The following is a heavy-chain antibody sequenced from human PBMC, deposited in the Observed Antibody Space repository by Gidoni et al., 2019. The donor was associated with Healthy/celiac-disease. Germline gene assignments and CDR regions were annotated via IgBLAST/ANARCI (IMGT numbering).Heavy chain of an antibody. CDR3: ARDYYYDSSGYQYYYYGMDF. CDR2: IWYDGSNK. Sequence: QVQLVESGGGVVQPGRSLRLSCAASGFTFSSYGMHWVRQAPGKGLEWVAVIWYDGSNKYYADSVKGRFTISRDNSKNTLYLQMNSLRAEDTAVYYCARDYYYDSSGYQYYYYGMDFWGQGTTVTVSS. D-gene: IGHD3-22*01. V-gene: IGHV3-33*01. CDR1: GFTFSSYG. J-gene: IGHJ6*02.